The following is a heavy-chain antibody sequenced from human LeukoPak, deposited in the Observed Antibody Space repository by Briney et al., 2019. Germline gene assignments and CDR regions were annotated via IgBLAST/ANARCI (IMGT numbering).Heavy chain of an antibody. CDR2: TSNSGS. D-gene: IGHD3-9*01. CDR3: ARGNYDILSDYSLYSPRGGFDH. J-gene: IGHJ4*02. Sequence: SETLSLTCTVSAVSITLYYWTWIRQSPKKGLEWIGDTSNSGSNYNPSLSSRLTISTDTSKNHFCLRLTSVSAADTAVYYCARGNYDILSDYSLYSPRGGFDHWGQGILVTVSS. CDR1: AVSITLYY. V-gene: IGHV4-59*01.